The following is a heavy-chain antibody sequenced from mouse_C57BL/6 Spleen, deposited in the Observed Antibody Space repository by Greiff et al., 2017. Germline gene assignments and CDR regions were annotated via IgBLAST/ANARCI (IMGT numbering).Heavy chain of an antibody. V-gene: IGHV1-72*01. CDR2: IDPNSGGT. Sequence: QVQLQQPGAELVKPGASVKLSCKASGYTFTSYWMHWVKQRPGRGLEWIGRIDPNSGGTKYNEKFKSKATLTVDKPSSTAYMQLSSLTSEDSAVYYGAREGSRWLPNYYAMDYWGQGTSVTVSS. D-gene: IGHD2-2*01. CDR1: GYTFTSYW. J-gene: IGHJ4*01. CDR3: AREGSRWLPNYYAMDY.